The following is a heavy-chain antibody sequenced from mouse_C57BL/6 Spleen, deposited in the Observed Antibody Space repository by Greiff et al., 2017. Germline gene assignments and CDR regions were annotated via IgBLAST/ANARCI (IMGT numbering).Heavy chain of an antibody. CDR1: GFTFTDYY. CDR3: ARSYGSSFRLAY. V-gene: IGHV7-3*01. D-gene: IGHD1-1*01. J-gene: IGHJ3*01. Sequence: EVQLQESGGGLVQPGGSLSLSCAASGFTFTDYYMSWVRQPPGKALEWLGFIRNKANGYTTEYSASVKGRFTISRDNSQSILYLQMNALRAEDSATYYCARSYGSSFRLAYWGQGTLVTVSA. CDR2: IRNKANGYTT.